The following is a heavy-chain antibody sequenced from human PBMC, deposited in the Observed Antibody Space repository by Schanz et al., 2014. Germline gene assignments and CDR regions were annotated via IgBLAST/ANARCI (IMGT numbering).Heavy chain of an antibody. V-gene: IGHV3-NL1*01. CDR1: GFTFSSYG. D-gene: IGHD2-15*01. Sequence: QMVESGGGVVQPGRSLRLSCAASGFTFSSYGMHWVRQAPGKGLEWVSAISGSGGSTYYADSVKGRFTISRDNSKNTLYLQMNTLRAEDTAVYYCARDRGYCSGGSCLTFDYWGQGTLVTVSS. CDR3: ARDRGYCSGGSCLTFDY. CDR2: ISGSGGST. J-gene: IGHJ4*02.